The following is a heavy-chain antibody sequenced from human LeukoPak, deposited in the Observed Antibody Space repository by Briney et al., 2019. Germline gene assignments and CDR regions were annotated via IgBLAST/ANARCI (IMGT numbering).Heavy chain of an antibody. J-gene: IGHJ5*02. CDR1: GFTFSSYD. Sequence: PGGSLRLSCAASGFTFSSYDMHWVRQAPGKGLEWVAVISYDGSKKYYADSVKGRFTISRDNSKNTLYLQMNSLRDEDTAVYYCAIRGGYYGSGSYYGFDPWGQGTLVTVSS. CDR3: AIRGGYYGSGSYYGFDP. CDR2: ISYDGSKK. D-gene: IGHD3-10*01. V-gene: IGHV3-30*03.